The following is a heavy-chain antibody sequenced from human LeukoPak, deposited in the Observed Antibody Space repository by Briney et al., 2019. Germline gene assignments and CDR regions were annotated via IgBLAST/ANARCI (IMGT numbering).Heavy chain of an antibody. J-gene: IGHJ4*02. CDR2: IYPGDSDT. Sequence: GESLRISCKGSGSTFSSYWIGWVRQMPGKGLEWMGIIYPGDSDTRHSPSLQGQVTISVDTSIGTAYLQWSSLKASDTAIYYCARQNDFRLDYCGQGTLVTVSS. CDR1: GSTFSSYW. CDR3: ARQNDFRLDY. V-gene: IGHV5-51*01. D-gene: IGHD3-3*01.